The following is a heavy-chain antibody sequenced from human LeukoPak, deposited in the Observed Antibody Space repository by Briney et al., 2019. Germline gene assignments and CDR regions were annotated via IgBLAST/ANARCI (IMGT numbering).Heavy chain of an antibody. V-gene: IGHV3-30*02. D-gene: IGHD3-22*01. CDR3: AKTRGAHAVVPDY. J-gene: IGHJ4*02. CDR1: GFTFSSYG. Sequence: GGSLRLSCAASGFTFSSYGIHWVRQAPGKGLEWVAFIRYDGSNKYYADSVKGRFTISRDNSKNTLYLQMNSLRAEDTAIYYCAKTRGAHAVVPDYWGQRTLVTVSS. CDR2: IRYDGSNK.